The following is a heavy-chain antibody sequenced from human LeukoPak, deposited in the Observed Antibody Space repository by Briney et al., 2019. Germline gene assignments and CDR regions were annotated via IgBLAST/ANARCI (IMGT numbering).Heavy chain of an antibody. CDR1: GGSISSYY. Sequence: PSETLSLTCTVSGGSISSYYWSWIRQPPGKGLEWIGYIYYSGSTNYNPSLKSRVTISVDTSKNQFSLKLSSVTAADTAVYYCARGHNYYDSSGYYIYWGQGTLVTVSS. CDR3: ARGHNYYDSSGYYIY. D-gene: IGHD3-22*01. J-gene: IGHJ4*02. CDR2: IYYSGST. V-gene: IGHV4-59*01.